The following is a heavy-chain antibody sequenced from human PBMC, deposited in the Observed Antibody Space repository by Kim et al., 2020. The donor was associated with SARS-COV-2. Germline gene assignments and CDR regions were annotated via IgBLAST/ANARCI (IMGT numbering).Heavy chain of an antibody. V-gene: IGHV3-48*03. CDR3: ARDSIAARPLDY. CDR1: GFTFSSYE. J-gene: IGHJ4*02. D-gene: IGHD6-6*01. Sequence: GGSLRLSCAASGFTFSSYEMNWVRQAPGKGLEWVSYISSSGSNIYYADSVKGRFTISRDNSKNSLYLQMNSLRAEDTAVYYCARDSIAARPLDYWGQGTLVTVSS. CDR2: ISSSGSNI.